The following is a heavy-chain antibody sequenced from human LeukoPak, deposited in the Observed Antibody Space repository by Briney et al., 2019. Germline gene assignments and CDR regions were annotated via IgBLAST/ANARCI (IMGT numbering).Heavy chain of an antibody. D-gene: IGHD3-10*01. CDR1: GFTVSSNY. J-gene: IGHJ5*02. V-gene: IGHV3-66*01. CDR2: IYSGGST. Sequence: GGSLRLSCAASGFTVSSNYMSWVRQAPGKGLAWVSVIYSGGSTYYADSVKGRFTISRDNSKNTLYLQMNSLRAEDTAVYYCAKDAPYYYGSGSYPNWFDPWGQGTLVTVSS. CDR3: AKDAPYYYGSGSYPNWFDP.